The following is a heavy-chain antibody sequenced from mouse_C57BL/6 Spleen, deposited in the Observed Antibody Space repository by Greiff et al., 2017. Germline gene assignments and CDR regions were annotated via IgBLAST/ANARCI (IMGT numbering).Heavy chain of an antibody. V-gene: IGHV1-15*01. J-gene: IGHJ1*03. CDR2: IDPETGGT. Sequence: VKLVESGAELVRPGASVTLSCKASGYTFTDYEMHWVKQTPVHGLEWIGAIDPETGGTAYNQKFKGKAILTADKSSSTAYMELRSLTSEDSAVYYCTRGGYYGSYWYFDVWGTGTTVTVSS. D-gene: IGHD1-1*01. CDR1: GYTFTDYE. CDR3: TRGGYYGSYWYFDV.